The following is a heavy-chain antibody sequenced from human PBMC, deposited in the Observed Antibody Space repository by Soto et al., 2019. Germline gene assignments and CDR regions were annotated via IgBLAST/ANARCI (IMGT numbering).Heavy chain of an antibody. CDR3: ARDYDFLTGYYMFDY. CDR2: IYYSGST. J-gene: IGHJ4*02. D-gene: IGHD3-9*01. V-gene: IGHV4-30-4*01. Sequence: QVRLQESGPGLVKPSQTLSLTCTVSGGSISSGDHCWNWILQPPGKVLEWVGYIYYSGSTYYNPSLKSRVFISVDTSKNQFSLKLSSVTAADTAVYYCARDYDFLTGYYMFDYWGQGTLVTVSS. CDR1: GGSISSGDHC.